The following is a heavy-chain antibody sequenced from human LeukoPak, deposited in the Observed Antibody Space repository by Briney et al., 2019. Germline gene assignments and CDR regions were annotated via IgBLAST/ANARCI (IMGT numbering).Heavy chain of an antibody. CDR1: GGPISRHF. V-gene: IGHV4-59*11. D-gene: IGHD3-22*01. J-gene: IGHJ3*02. CDR3: ARLLDNDSSGDPDTFDM. CDR2: IHYSGRT. Sequence: SETLSLTCSVSGGPISRHFWSWIRQPPGKGLDWIAFIHYSGRTKYNPSLQSRVTISIDTSENNFSLKLTSVTAADTAVYYCARLLDNDSSGDPDTFDMWGQGTVVSVSS.